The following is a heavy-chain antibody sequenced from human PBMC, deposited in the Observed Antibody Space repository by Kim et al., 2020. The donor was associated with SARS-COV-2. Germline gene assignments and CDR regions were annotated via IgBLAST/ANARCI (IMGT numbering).Heavy chain of an antibody. V-gene: IGHV3-23*01. CDR3: AKDSIWFGELFHAAFDI. J-gene: IGHJ3*02. D-gene: IGHD3-10*01. CDR1: GFTFSSYA. CDR2: ISGSGGST. Sequence: GGSLRLSCAASGFTFSSYAMSWVRQAPGKGLEWVSAISGSGGSTYYADSVKGRFTISRDNSKNTLYLQMNSLRAEDTAVYYCAKDSIWFGELFHAAFDIWGQGTMVTVSS.